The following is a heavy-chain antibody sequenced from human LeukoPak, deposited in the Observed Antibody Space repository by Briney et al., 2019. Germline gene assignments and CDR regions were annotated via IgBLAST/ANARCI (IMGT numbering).Heavy chain of an antibody. J-gene: IGHJ4*02. CDR2: MNPNSGNT. Sequence: ASVKVSCKASGYTFTSYDINWVRQATGQGLEWMGWMNPNSGNTGYAQKFQGRVTMTRNTSISTAYMELSSLRSEDTAVYYCARSLFIDDLLDYWGQGTLVTVSS. CDR1: GYTFTSYD. V-gene: IGHV1-8*01. CDR3: ARSLFIDDLLDY. D-gene: IGHD3-16*02.